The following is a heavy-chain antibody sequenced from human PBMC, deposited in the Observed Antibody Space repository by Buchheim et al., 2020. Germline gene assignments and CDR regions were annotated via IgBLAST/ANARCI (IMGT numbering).Heavy chain of an antibody. CDR3: ARDVPEGYSYGYIYYYYYGMDV. J-gene: IGHJ6*02. D-gene: IGHD5-18*01. Sequence: EVQLVESGGGLVQPGGSLRLSCAASGFTFSSYEMNWVRQAPGKGLEWVSYISSSGSTIYYADSVKGRFTISRDNAKNSLYLQMNSLRAEDTAVYYCARDVPEGYSYGYIYYYYYGMDVWGQGTT. V-gene: IGHV3-48*03. CDR1: GFTFSSYE. CDR2: ISSSGSTI.